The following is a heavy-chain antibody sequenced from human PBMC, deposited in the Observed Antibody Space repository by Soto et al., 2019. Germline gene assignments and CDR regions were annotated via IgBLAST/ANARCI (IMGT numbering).Heavy chain of an antibody. J-gene: IGHJ4*02. V-gene: IGHV1-2*02. CDR3: ARPGPYYNDTTGYYPFIFDY. Sequence: GSVKVSCKASGYTFTGYYMHWVRQAPGQGLAWMGWINPNSGGTNYAQKFQGRVTMTRDTSISTAYMELSRLRSDDSAVYYCARPGPYYNDTTGYYPFIFDYWGQGSRVTVSS. CDR1: GYTFTGYY. CDR2: INPNSGGT. D-gene: IGHD3-22*01.